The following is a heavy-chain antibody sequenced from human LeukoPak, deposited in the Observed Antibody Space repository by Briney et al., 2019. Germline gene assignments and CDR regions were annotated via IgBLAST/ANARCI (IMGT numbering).Heavy chain of an antibody. CDR2: VYYGGRT. Sequence: SETLSLTCTVSGGSISRSRYYWGWIRQPPGKGLEWIGSVYYGGRTYFSSSLKSRVTISVDTSKNQFSLKLTSVTAADTAVYYCARVHYGSGSLYYYYYYMDVWGKGTTATISS. CDR3: ARVHYGSGSLYYYYYYMDV. CDR1: GGSISRSRYY. V-gene: IGHV4-39*01. J-gene: IGHJ6*03. D-gene: IGHD3-10*01.